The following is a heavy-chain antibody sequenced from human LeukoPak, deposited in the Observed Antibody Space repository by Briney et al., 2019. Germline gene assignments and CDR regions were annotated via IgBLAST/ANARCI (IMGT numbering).Heavy chain of an antibody. CDR3: ARDGGAAAGIDY. Sequence: PGGSLRLSCAASGFTFSSYGMHWVRQAPGKGLEWVAVISYDGSNKYYADSVKGRFTISRDNSKNTLYLQMNSLRAEDTAVYYCARDGGAAAGIDYWGQGTLVTVSS. V-gene: IGHV3-30*03. J-gene: IGHJ4*02. D-gene: IGHD6-13*01. CDR1: GFTFSSYG. CDR2: ISYDGSNK.